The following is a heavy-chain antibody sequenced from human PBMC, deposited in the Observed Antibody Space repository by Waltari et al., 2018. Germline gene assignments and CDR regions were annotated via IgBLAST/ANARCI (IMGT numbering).Heavy chain of an antibody. J-gene: IGHJ5*02. D-gene: IGHD1-1*01. CDR3: AFQTTSAAFDP. CDR2: IHHSGRK. CDR1: NYSINTGYY. V-gene: IGHV4-38-2*02. Sequence: QVQLQESGPGLVKPSETLSLSCTVSNYSINTGYYWGWIRQPPGKGLEWIASIHHSGRKNHNPSLKSRVTLALDTSRNQFSIKLTSVTAADTAVYYCAFQTTSAAFDPWGQGVLVVVSS.